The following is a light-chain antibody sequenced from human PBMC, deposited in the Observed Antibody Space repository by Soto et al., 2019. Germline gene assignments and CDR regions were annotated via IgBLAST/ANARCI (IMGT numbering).Light chain of an antibody. Sequence: IVLTQSPGTLSLSPGERVTLSCRASQNVDSNYLAWYQQKPGQAPRIIIYDASNRATGIPARFSGSGSGTDFTLTISSLEPEDFAVYYCQHRNNRPFSFGPGTKVDIK. V-gene: IGKV3-11*01. J-gene: IGKJ3*01. CDR1: QNVDSNY. CDR3: QHRNNRPFS. CDR2: DAS.